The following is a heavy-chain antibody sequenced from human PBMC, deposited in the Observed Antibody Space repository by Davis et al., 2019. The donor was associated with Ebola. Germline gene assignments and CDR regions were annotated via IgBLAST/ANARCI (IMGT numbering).Heavy chain of an antibody. V-gene: IGHV3-30*02. J-gene: IGHJ6*02. CDR2: IRYDGSNK. CDR3: AKVLDAYSLWYGMDV. CDR1: GFTFSSYG. D-gene: IGHD2-21*01. Sequence: GESLKISCAASGFTFSSYGMHWVRQAPGKGLEWVAFIRYDGSNKYYADSVKGRFTISRDNSKNTLYQQMNSLRAEDTAVYYCAKVLDAYSLWYGMDVWGQGTTVTVSS.